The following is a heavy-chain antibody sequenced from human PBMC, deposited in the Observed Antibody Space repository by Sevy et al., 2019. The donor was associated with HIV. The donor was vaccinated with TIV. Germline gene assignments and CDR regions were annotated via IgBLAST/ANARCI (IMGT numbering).Heavy chain of an antibody. CDR1: GFTFSSYS. J-gene: IGHJ5*02. CDR2: ISSSSSYI. Sequence: GGSLRLSCAASGFTFSSYSMNWVRQAPGKGLEWVSSISSSSSYIYYADSVKGRFTISRDNAKNSLYLQMNSLRAEDMAVYYCARSGLRWGWFDPWGQGTLVTVSS. V-gene: IGHV3-21*01. D-gene: IGHD2-2*01. CDR3: ARSGLRWGWFDP.